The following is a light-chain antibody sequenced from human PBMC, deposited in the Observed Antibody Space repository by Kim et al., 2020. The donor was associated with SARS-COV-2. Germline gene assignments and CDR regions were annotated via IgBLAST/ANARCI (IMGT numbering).Light chain of an antibody. CDR3: QAWDSSTVV. CDR1: KLGDKY. J-gene: IGLJ2*01. Sequence: VSPRQTASITCSGDKLGDKYACWFQQKPGQSPVLVIYQDTKRPSGIPERFSGSNSGNTATLTISGTQAMDEADYYCQAWDSSTVVFGGGTQLTVL. V-gene: IGLV3-1*01. CDR2: QDT.